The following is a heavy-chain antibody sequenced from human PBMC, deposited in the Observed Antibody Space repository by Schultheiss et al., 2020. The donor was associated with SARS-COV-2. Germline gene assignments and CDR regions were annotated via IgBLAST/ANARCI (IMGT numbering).Heavy chain of an antibody. CDR2: IYYSGST. CDR3: ARRRMAYYYDSSGSDPLNYFDY. V-gene: IGHV4-39*01. Sequence: GSLRLSCTVSGGSISSGGYYWGWIRQPPGKGLEWIGSIYYSGSTYYNPSLKSRVTISVDTSKNQFSLKLSSVTAADTAVYYCARRRMAYYYDSSGSDPLNYFDYWGQGTLVTVSS. J-gene: IGHJ4*02. CDR1: GGSISSGGYY. D-gene: IGHD3-22*01.